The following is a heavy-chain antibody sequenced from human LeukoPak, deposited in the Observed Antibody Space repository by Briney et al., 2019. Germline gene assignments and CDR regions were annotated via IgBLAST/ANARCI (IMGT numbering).Heavy chain of an antibody. V-gene: IGHV1-18*01. D-gene: IGHD3-10*01. CDR2: ISAYNGNT. Sequence: ASLKVSCKASGYTFTSYGISWVRQAPGQGLEWMGWISAYNGNTNYAQKLQGRVTMTTDTSTSTAYMELRSLRSDDTAVYYCARDSSMVRGVIAPFGMDVWGQGTTVTVSS. CDR3: ARDSSMVRGVIAPFGMDV. CDR1: GYTFTSYG. J-gene: IGHJ6*02.